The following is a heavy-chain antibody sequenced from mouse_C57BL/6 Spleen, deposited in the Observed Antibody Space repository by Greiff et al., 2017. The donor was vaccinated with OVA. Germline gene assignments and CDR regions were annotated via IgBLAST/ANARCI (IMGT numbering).Heavy chain of an antibody. J-gene: IGHJ3*01. V-gene: IGHV1-82*01. CDR1: GYAFSSSW. Sequence: QVQLQQSGPELVKPGASVKISCKASGYAFSSSWMNWVKQRPGKGLEWIGRIYPGDGDTNYNGKFKGTATLNAAKSSSTAYMQLSSLTSEDSSVYFCAKMNGSSYEGWLAYWGQGTLVTVSA. D-gene: IGHD1-1*01. CDR3: AKMNGSSYEGWLAY. CDR2: IYPGDGDT.